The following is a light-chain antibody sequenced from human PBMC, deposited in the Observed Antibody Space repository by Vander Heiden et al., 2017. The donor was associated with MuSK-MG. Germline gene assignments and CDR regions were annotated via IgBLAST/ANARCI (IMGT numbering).Light chain of an antibody. V-gene: IGLV2-23*01. Sequence: QSALTQPASVSGSPGQSITISCTGTSSDVESYHLVSWYQQHPGKAPKLMICEGSKRPSGVSNRFSGSKSGNTASLTISGLQAEDEADYYCCSYAGSSTSYVFGTGTKVTAL. CDR2: EGS. J-gene: IGLJ1*01. CDR1: SSDVESYHL. CDR3: CSYAGSSTSYV.